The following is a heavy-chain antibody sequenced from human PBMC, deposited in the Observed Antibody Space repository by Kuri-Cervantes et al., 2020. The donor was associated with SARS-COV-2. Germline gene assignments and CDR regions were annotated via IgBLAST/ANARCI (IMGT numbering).Heavy chain of an antibody. Sequence: SETLSLTCTVSGASISNGSYYWSWIRQPAGKGLEWIGRFYTTERINYNPSLKSRVTIPVDTSKNQFSLRLTSVTAADTAVYYCARDVVHTYGWRAFDYWGQGSLVTVSS. CDR3: ARDVVHTYGWRAFDY. J-gene: IGHJ4*02. V-gene: IGHV4-61*02. CDR2: FYTTERI. CDR1: GASISNGSYY. D-gene: IGHD5-18*01.